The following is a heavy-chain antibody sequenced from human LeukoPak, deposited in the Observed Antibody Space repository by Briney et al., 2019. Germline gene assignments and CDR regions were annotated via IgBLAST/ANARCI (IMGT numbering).Heavy chain of an antibody. V-gene: IGHV3-23*01. CDR1: GLTLSNYG. CDR3: AKRGVVIRVILVGFHKEAYYFDS. CDR2: MSDSGGRT. Sequence: GGALRLSCTVSGLTLSNYGMSWVRQAPGKGLEWVAGMSDSGGRTNYADSVKGRFTISRDNPKNTLYLQMNSLRAEDTAVYFCAKRGVVIRVILVGFHKEAYYFDSWGQGALVTVSS. D-gene: IGHD3-22*01. J-gene: IGHJ4*02.